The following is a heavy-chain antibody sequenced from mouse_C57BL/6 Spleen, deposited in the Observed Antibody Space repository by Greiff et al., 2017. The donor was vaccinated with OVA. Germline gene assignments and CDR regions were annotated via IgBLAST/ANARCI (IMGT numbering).Heavy chain of an antibody. J-gene: IGHJ4*01. D-gene: IGHD2-4*01. CDR3: ARVNDYPYAMDY. Sequence: VQLQQSGAELAGPGASVKLSCKASGYTFTSYGISWVKQRTGQGLEWIGEIYPRSGNTYYNEKFKGKATLTADKSSSTAYMELRSLTSEDSAVYFCARVNDYPYAMDYWGQGTSVTVSS. CDR2: IYPRSGNT. CDR1: GYTFTSYG. V-gene: IGHV1-81*01.